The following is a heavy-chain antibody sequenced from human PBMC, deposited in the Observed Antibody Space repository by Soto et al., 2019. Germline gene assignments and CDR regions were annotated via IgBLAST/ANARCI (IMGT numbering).Heavy chain of an antibody. V-gene: IGHV1-69*06. Sequence: QVQLVQSGAEVKKSGSSVKVSCKASGGTFSTYTFSWVRQAPGQGLEWMGRIIPIFGTPSYAQKFQGRVTITADKSKSTVYMELSSLGSDDPAVYFCARGLECRGYWLDKPTWFGPWGQGTLVTVSS. CDR3: ARGLECRGYWLDKPTWFGP. J-gene: IGHJ5*02. D-gene: IGHD2-15*01. CDR1: GGTFSTYT. CDR2: IIPIFGTP.